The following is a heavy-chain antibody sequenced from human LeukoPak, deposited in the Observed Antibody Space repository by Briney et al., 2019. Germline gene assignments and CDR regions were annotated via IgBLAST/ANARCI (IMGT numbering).Heavy chain of an antibody. CDR1: GLTFSGYS. CDR3: ARLSGSFGRYYFDY. J-gene: IGHJ4*02. D-gene: IGHD1-26*01. CDR2: ISSVSTYI. V-gene: IGHV3-21*01. Sequence: PGGSLRLSCAASGLTFSGYSINWVRQAPGKGLEWVSSISSVSTYIYYADSVKGRFSISRDNAKNSLYLHMNSLRAEDTAVYYCARLSGSFGRYYFDYWGQGTLVTVSS.